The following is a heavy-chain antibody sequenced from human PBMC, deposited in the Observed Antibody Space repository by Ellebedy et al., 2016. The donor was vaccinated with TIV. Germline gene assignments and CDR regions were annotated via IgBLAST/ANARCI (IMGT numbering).Heavy chain of an antibody. Sequence: AASVKVSCKASGYTFSSFFMHWVRQAPGQGLVWMGIINPSGGSTTYTQKLQGRVTMTRDTSTRTVYLELSSLRSEDTAVYYCEKDPEGPSGWTALWGQGTLVTVSS. D-gene: IGHD6-19*01. CDR1: GYTFSSFF. CDR2: INPSGGST. CDR3: EKDPEGPSGWTAL. V-gene: IGHV1-46*04. J-gene: IGHJ4*02.